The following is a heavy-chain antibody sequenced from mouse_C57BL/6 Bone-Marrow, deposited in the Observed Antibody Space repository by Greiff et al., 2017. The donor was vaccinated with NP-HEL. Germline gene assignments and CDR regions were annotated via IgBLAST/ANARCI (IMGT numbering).Heavy chain of an antibody. V-gene: IGHV5-12*01. CDR3: ARPYYDYDPAWLAY. CDR1: GFTFSDYY. J-gene: IGHJ3*01. Sequence: EVHLVESGGGLVQPGGSLKLSCAASGFTFSDYYMYWVRQTPEKRLEWVAYISNGGGSTYYPATVKGRFTISRDNAKNTLYLQVNRLKSEDTAMYYCARPYYDYDPAWLAYWGQGTLVTVSA. D-gene: IGHD2-4*01. CDR2: ISNGGGST.